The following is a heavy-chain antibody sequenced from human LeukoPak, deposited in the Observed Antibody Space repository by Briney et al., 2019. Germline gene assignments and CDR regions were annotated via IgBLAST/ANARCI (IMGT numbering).Heavy chain of an antibody. J-gene: IGHJ3*02. CDR2: IRSKANSYAT. D-gene: IGHD3-22*01. CDR1: GFTFSGSA. V-gene: IGHV3-73*01. Sequence: GGSLRLSCAASGFTFSGSAMHWVRQASGKGLEWVGRIRSKANSYATAYAASVKGRFTISRDDSKNTAYLQMNSLKTEDTAVYYCTRPGYYYDSSGYSAFDIWGQGTMVTVSS. CDR3: TRPGYYYDSSGYSAFDI.